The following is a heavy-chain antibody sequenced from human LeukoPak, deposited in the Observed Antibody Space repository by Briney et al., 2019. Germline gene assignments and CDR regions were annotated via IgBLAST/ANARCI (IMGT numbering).Heavy chain of an antibody. CDR3: ARGKSRYSSSWYGAFDI. CDR1: GGSISSYY. Sequence: SETLSLTCTVSGGSISSYYWSWIRQPPGKGLEWIGYIYYSGSTNYNPSLKSRVTISVDTSKNQFSLKLSSVTAADTAVYYCARGKSRYSSSWYGAFDIWGQGTMVTVSS. V-gene: IGHV4-59*01. CDR2: IYYSGST. J-gene: IGHJ3*02. D-gene: IGHD6-13*01.